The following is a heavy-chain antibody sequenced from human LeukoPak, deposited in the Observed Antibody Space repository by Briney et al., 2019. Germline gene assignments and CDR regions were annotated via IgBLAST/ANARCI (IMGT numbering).Heavy chain of an antibody. CDR2: ISDDGSNY. CDR1: GFTFSRYA. Sequence: GGSLRLSCAASGFTFSRYAMHWIRQAPGKGLEWVAVISDDGSNYSYADSVKGRFTISRDNSKSTLYLQMNSLTPEDTAIYYCGRVHSSSWYCCSDYWGLGTLVTVSS. V-gene: IGHV3-30-3*01. CDR3: GRVHSSSWYCCSDY. J-gene: IGHJ4*02. D-gene: IGHD6-13*01.